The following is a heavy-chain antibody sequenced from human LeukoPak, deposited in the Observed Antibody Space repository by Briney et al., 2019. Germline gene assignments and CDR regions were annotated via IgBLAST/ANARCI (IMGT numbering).Heavy chain of an antibody. CDR3: ARYYYDSSGYYY. CDR1: GYTFTSYD. J-gene: IGHJ4*02. CDR2: MNPNSGNT. V-gene: IGHV1-8*01. D-gene: IGHD3-22*01. Sequence: ASVKVSCKASGYTFTSYDINWVRQATGQGLEWMGWMNPNSGNTGYAQKFQGRVTMTRNTPISTAYMELSSLRSEDTAVYYCARYYYDSSGYYYWGQGTLVTVSS.